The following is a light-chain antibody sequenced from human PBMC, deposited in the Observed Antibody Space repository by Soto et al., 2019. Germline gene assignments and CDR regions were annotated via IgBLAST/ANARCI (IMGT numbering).Light chain of an antibody. Sequence: QSALTQPASVSGSPGQSITISCTGTSSDVGGYNYVSWYQQHPGKAPKLMIYDVNNRPSGISNRFSGYKSGNTASLTISGLQAEDEADYYCSSYTGSSSLGVFGGGTKVTVL. CDR2: DVN. J-gene: IGLJ2*01. CDR1: SSDVGGYNY. V-gene: IGLV2-14*01. CDR3: SSYTGSSSLGV.